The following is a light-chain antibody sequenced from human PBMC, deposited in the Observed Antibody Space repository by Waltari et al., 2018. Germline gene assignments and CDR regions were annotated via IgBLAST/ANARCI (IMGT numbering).Light chain of an antibody. J-gene: IGKJ5*01. CDR3: QQYGSSPIT. Sequence: EIVLTQSPGTLSLSPGERATLSYRASQSVSNNYLAWYQQKPGQAPRLLIYGASSGATGTPDRFSGSVSVPDFTLTISRLEPDDFPVYYCQQYGSSPITFGQGTRLEIK. V-gene: IGKV3-20*01. CDR1: QSVSNNY. CDR2: GAS.